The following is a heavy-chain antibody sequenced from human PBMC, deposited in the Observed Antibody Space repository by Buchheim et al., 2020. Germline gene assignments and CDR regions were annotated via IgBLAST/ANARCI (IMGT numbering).Heavy chain of an antibody. CDR1: GFTFDDYS. D-gene: IGHD3-3*01. CDR2: ISWDGVTT. J-gene: IGHJ4*02. CDR3: ARGKGRDFDKWSAYYPPDY. Sequence: EVQLVESGGVVVQPGGSLRLSCAASGFTFDDYSIHWVRQAPGKGLEWVSLISWDGVTTYYTDSVKGRFTISRDNAKRSLYLQMNSLTAEDTALYYCARGKGRDFDKWSAYYPPDYWGQGT. V-gene: IGHV3-43*01.